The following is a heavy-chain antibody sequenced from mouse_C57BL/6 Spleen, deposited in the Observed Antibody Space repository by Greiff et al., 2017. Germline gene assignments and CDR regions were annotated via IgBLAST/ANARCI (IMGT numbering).Heavy chain of an antibody. CDR1: GYTFTSYW. CDR3: ARSRGTGTPFAY. D-gene: IGHD4-1*01. Sequence: VQLQQSGAELVKPGASVKLSCKASGYTFTSYWMHWVKQRPGQGLEWIGMIHPNSGSTNYNEKFKSKATLTVDKSSSTAYMQLSSLTSEDSAVYYCARSRGTGTPFAYWGQGTLVTVSA. CDR2: IHPNSGST. J-gene: IGHJ3*01. V-gene: IGHV1-64*01.